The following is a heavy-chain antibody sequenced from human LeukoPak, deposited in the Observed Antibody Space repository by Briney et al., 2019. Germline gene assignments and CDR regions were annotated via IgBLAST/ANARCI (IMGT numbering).Heavy chain of an antibody. CDR2: IYRGGST. CDR3: ARVAGTSIDY. CDR1: GFSVSSNY. Sequence: GGSLRLSCAASGFSVSSNYMSWVRQAPGKGLEWVSVIYRGGSTYYADSVKGRFTISRDNSKNTLYLQMNSLRAEDTAVYYCARVAGTSIDYWGQGTLVTVSS. V-gene: IGHV3-66*01. J-gene: IGHJ4*02. D-gene: IGHD6-19*01.